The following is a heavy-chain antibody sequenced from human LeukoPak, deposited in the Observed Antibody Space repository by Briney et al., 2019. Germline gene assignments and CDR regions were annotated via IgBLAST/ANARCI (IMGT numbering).Heavy chain of an antibody. CDR2: IYYSGST. Sequence: KASETLSLTCTVSGGSISSYYWSWIRQPLGKGLEWIGYIYYSGSTNYNPSLKSRVTISVDTSKNQFSLKLSSVTAADTAVYYCARFPVVGTSWFDPWGQGTLVTVSS. CDR3: ARFPVVGTSWFDP. CDR1: GGSISSYY. D-gene: IGHD2-15*01. J-gene: IGHJ5*02. V-gene: IGHV4-59*01.